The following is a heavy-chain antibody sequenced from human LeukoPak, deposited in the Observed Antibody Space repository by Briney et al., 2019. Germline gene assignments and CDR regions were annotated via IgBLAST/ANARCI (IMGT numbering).Heavy chain of an antibody. D-gene: IGHD6-19*01. J-gene: IGHJ4*02. CDR2: IKEDGSEK. V-gene: IGHV3-7*01. Sequence: GGSLRLSCAVSGFTFSSYWMSWVRQAPGKGLEWVANIKEDGSEKYYVDSVKGRFTISRDNAENSLYLQMNSLRVEDTAVYYCVREGTTGWYAPEYWGQGTLVTVSS. CDR3: VREGTTGWYAPEY. CDR1: GFTFSSYW.